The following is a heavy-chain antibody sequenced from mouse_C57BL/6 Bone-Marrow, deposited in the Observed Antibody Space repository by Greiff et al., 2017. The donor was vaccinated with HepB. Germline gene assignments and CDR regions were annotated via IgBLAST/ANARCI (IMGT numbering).Heavy chain of an antibody. J-gene: IGHJ1*03. Sequence: EVNVVESGGGLVQSGRSLRLSCATSGFTFSDFYMEWVRQAPGKGLEWIAASRNKANDYTTEYSASVKGRFIVSRDTSQSILYLQMNALRAEDTAIYYCARDAIYYGNLYWYFDVWGTGTTVTVSS. D-gene: IGHD2-1*01. V-gene: IGHV7-1*01. CDR3: ARDAIYYGNLYWYFDV. CDR2: SRNKANDYTT. CDR1: GFTFSDFY.